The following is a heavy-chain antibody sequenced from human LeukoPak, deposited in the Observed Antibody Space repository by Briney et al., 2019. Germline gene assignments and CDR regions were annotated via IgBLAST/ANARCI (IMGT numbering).Heavy chain of an antibody. D-gene: IGHD5-18*01. V-gene: IGHV3-66*01. Sequence: GGSLRLSCAASGFTVSSSYMTWVRQAPGKGLEWVSVIYSDGSTYYADSVKGRFTISRDNSKNTLYLQMNSLRAEDTAVYYCARARGYSYGFAYWGQGTLVTVSS. CDR2: IYSDGST. CDR3: ARARGYSYGFAY. J-gene: IGHJ4*02. CDR1: GFTVSSSY.